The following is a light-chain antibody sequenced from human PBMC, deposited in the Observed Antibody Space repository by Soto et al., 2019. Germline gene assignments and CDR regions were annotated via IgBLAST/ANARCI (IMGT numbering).Light chain of an antibody. V-gene: IGKV1D-16*01. CDR3: QQYKSYPRT. CDR1: QGISTW. CDR2: DAS. J-gene: IGKJ4*02. Sequence: DIQMTQSPSSLAASVGDRVTITCRASQGISTWLAWYQKKPEKAPKTLVFDASTLESGVPSRFSGSGSGTDFTLTISSVQPEDFATYYCQQYKSYPRTFGGGTKVDIK.